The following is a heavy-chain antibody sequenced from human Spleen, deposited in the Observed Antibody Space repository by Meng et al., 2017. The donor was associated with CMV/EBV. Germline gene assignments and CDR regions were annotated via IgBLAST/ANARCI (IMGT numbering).Heavy chain of an antibody. CDR1: GYTFTTYD. Sequence: SVKVSCKASGYTFTTYDINWVRQATGQGLEWMGGIIPILGIANYAQKFQGRVTITADKSTSTAYMELSSLRSDDTAVYYCARQGAENWFDPWGQGTLVTVSS. J-gene: IGHJ5*02. V-gene: IGHV1-69*10. CDR3: ARQGAENWFDP. D-gene: IGHD4/OR15-4a*01. CDR2: IIPILGIA.